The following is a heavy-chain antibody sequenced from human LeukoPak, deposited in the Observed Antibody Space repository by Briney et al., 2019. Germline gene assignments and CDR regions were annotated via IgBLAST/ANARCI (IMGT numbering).Heavy chain of an antibody. J-gene: IGHJ4*02. CDR3: ARATGLYYDYVWGSYRSPYYFDY. CDR2: INHSGST. CDR1: GGSFSGYY. Sequence: SVTLSLTCAVYGGSFSGYYWSWIRQPPGKGLEWIGEINHSGSTNYNPSLKSRVTISVDTSKNQFSLKLSSVTAADTAVYYCARATGLYYDYVWGSYRSPYYFDYWGQGTLVTVSS. V-gene: IGHV4-34*01. D-gene: IGHD3-16*02.